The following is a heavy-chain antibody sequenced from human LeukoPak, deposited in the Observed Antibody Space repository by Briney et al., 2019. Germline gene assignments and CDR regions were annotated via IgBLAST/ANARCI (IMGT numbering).Heavy chain of an antibody. Sequence: GASVKVSCKASGYPFTNYCIHWVRQAPGQGLEGMGIINPSGGSTRYAQKFQGRVTMSRDTSTSTVSMELSSLRSEDTAVYYCARATRGYDSGRDLDSWGQGTLVTVSS. D-gene: IGHD3-10*01. V-gene: IGHV1-46*01. CDR2: INPSGGST. CDR1: GYPFTNYC. CDR3: ARATRGYDSGRDLDS. J-gene: IGHJ4*02.